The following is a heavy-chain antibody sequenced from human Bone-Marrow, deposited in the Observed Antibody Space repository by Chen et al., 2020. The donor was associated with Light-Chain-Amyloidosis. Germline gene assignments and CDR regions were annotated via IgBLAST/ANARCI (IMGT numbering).Heavy chain of an antibody. Sequence: EVQLEQSGPEVKKPGESLKISCKGSGYTFPNYWIGWVRQMPGKGLEWMGVIYPDDSDARYSPSFEGQVPSPADKSFTPASLEWGSLKAWDTAMYYCAGRGVGYNFDYWGQGTLFPVSS. J-gene: IGHJ4*02. CDR2: IYPDDSDA. V-gene: IGHV5-51*01. D-gene: IGHD3-10*01. CDR1: GYTFPNYW. CDR3: AGRGVGYNFDY.